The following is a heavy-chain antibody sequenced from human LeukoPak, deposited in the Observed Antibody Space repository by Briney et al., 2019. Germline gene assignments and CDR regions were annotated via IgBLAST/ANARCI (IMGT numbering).Heavy chain of an antibody. D-gene: IGHD2-8*01. J-gene: IGHJ5*02. CDR2: IYTTGTTNCNP. CDR1: GGSISSYY. V-gene: IGHV4-4*07. Sequence: SETLSLTCTVSGGSISSYYWSWIRQPAGKGLEWIGRIYTTGTTNCNPNYNPSLKSRVTMSVDTSKNQFSLKLSSVTAADTAVYYCARYGVGTGMAWFDPWGQGTLVTVSS. CDR3: ARYGVGTGMAWFDP.